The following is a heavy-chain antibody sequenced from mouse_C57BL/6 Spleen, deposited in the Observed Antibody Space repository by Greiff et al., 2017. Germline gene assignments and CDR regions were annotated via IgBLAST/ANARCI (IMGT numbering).Heavy chain of an antibody. CDR3: ARGGGNPLFDY. D-gene: IGHD2-1*01. Sequence: LQESGPELVKPGASVKISCKASGYAFSSSWMNWVKQRPGKGLEWIGRIYPGDGDTNYNGKFKGKATLTADKSSSTAYMQLSSLTSEDSAVYFCARGGGNPLFDYWGQGTTLTVSS. V-gene: IGHV1-82*01. CDR1: GYAFSSSW. J-gene: IGHJ2*01. CDR2: IYPGDGDT.